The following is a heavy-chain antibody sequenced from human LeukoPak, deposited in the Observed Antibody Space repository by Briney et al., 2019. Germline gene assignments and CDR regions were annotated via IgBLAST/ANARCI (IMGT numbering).Heavy chain of an antibody. CDR1: GFTFSSYS. Sequence: GRSLRLSCAASGFTFSSYSMNWVRQAPGKGLEWVSSISSSSSYIYYADSVKGRFTISRDNAKNSLYLQMNSLRAEDTAVYYCAREVRTGYFLYGMDVWGQGTTVTVSS. J-gene: IGHJ6*02. CDR3: AREVRTGYFLYGMDV. CDR2: ISSSSSYI. D-gene: IGHD3/OR15-3a*01. V-gene: IGHV3-21*01.